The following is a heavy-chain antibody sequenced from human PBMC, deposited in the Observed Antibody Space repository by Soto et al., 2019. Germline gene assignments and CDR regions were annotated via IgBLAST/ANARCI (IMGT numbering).Heavy chain of an antibody. V-gene: IGHV4-59*01. D-gene: IGHD7-27*01. CDR2: VYHNGNT. Sequence: QMQLQASGPGLVKPSETLSLTCTVSGGSIRSYFWSWIRQAPGKKLEWLGYVYHNGNTNYNPSLMRRLTLSVDPSNNRLALNLKSVTAADAAVYYCAVPGPAGLWGRGTLVTVAS. CDR1: GGSIRSYF. CDR3: AVPGPAGL. J-gene: IGHJ2*01.